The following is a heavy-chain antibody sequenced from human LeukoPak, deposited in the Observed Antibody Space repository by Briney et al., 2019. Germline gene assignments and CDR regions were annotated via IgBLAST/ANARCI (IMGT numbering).Heavy chain of an antibody. CDR3: ARDYYDFWSGYSAHDAFDI. V-gene: IGHV3-30-3*01. CDR1: GFTFSSYA. CDR2: ISYDGSNK. Sequence: GRSLRLSCAASGFTFSSYAMHWVRQAPGKGLEWVAVISYDGSNKYYADSVKGRFTISRDNSKNTLYLQMNSLRAEDTAVHYCARDYYDFWSGYSAHDAFDIWGQGTMVTVSS. D-gene: IGHD3-3*01. J-gene: IGHJ3*02.